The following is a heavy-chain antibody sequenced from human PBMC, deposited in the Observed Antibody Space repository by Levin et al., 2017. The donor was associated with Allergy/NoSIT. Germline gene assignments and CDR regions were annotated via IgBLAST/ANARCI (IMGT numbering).Heavy chain of an antibody. CDR2: INPSGGST. CDR3: ARDDCSGGSCYDY. J-gene: IGHJ4*02. V-gene: IGHV1-46*01. CDR1: GYTFTSYY. D-gene: IGHD2-15*01. Sequence: GESLKISCKASGYTFTSYYMHWVRQAPGQGLEWMGIINPSGGSTSYAQKFQGRVTMTRDTSTSTVYMELSSLRSEDTAVYYCARDDCSGGSCYDYWGQGTLVTVSS.